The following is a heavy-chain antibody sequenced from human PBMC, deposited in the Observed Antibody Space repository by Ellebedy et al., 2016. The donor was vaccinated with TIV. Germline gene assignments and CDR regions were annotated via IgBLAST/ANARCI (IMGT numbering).Heavy chain of an antibody. D-gene: IGHD6-19*01. Sequence: MPSETLSLTCTVSGGSISSYYWNWIRQPPGKGLEWIAYIFYSGSTNYNHSLKSRVTISLDTSKNQFSLRLSSVTAADTAVYYCARSPSYSSGWYPDLEEYYYYGMDVWGQGTTVTVSS. V-gene: IGHV4-59*08. CDR2: IFYSGST. CDR1: GGSISSYY. CDR3: ARSPSYSSGWYPDLEEYYYYGMDV. J-gene: IGHJ6*02.